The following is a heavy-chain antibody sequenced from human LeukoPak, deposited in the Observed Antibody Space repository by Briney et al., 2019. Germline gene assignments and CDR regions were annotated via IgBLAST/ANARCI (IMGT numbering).Heavy chain of an antibody. V-gene: IGHV4-59*01. CDR1: GGSISNYY. D-gene: IGHD5-18*01. J-gene: IGHJ4*02. CDR3: ARGSYGGNFDY. CDR2: IYYSGST. Sequence: SETLSLTCTVSGGSISNYYWSWIRQPPGKGLEWIGYIYYSGSTNYNPSLKSRVTISVDTSKNQFSLKLSSVTAADTAVYYCARGSYGGNFDYWGQGTLVTVSS.